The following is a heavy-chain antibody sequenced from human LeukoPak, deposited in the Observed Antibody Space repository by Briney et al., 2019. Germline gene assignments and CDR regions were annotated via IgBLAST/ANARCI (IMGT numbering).Heavy chain of an antibody. CDR1: GGTFSSYA. V-gene: IGHV1-69*05. J-gene: IGHJ4*02. Sequence: ASVKVSCKASGGTFSSYAISWVRQAPGQGLEWMGGIIPIFGTANYAQKFQGRVTITTDESTSTAYMELSSLRSEDTAVYYCATTRDYHDSSGYPLDYWGQGTLVTVSS. CDR2: IIPIFGTA. CDR3: ATTRDYHDSSGYPLDY. D-gene: IGHD3-22*01.